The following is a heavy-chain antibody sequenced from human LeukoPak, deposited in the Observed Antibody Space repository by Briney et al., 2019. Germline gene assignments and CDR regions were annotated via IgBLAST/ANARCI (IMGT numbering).Heavy chain of an antibody. CDR3: AKDHGSSDWYYFDY. V-gene: IGHV3-64*04. J-gene: IGHJ4*02. D-gene: IGHD6-13*01. CDR1: GITFSSYA. CDR2: ISSNGGST. Sequence: GGSLRLSCAASGITFSSYAMHWVRQAPGKGLEYVSAISSNGGSTYYADSVKGRFTISRDNSRNTLYLQMNTLRADDTAVYYCAKDHGSSDWYYFDYWGQGTLVTVSS.